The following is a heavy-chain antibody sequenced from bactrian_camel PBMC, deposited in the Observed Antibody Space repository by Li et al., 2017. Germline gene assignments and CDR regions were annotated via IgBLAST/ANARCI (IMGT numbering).Heavy chain of an antibody. Sequence: DVQLVESGGGLVQPGGSLKLSCAASGFTLSTSDMNWVRQAPGKGLEWVSAINSGGGNSYYADSVEGRFAISRDYANNTLYLQLNSLKPEDTAVYYCATDGEDWGPPIHWGQGTQVTVS. J-gene: IGHJ4*01. CDR3: ATDGEDWGPPIH. CDR2: INSGGGNS. CDR1: GFTLSTSD. V-gene: IGHV3S40*01. D-gene: IGHD5*01.